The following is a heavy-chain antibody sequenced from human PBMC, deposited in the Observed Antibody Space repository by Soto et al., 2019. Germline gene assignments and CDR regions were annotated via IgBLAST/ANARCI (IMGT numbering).Heavy chain of an antibody. D-gene: IGHD3-22*01. Sequence: EVQLVESGGGLVQPGESLRLSCSASGFTFSDYWMTWVRQAPGKGLEWVANIRKDESKKSYLDSVRGRFTVSRDNARNLFYLQMDSLRAEDTALYYCARDVSPGSGPYYDAFDIWGQGTMVTVSS. CDR3: ARDVSPGSGPYYDAFDI. J-gene: IGHJ3*02. V-gene: IGHV3-7*05. CDR2: IRKDESKK. CDR1: GFTFSDYW.